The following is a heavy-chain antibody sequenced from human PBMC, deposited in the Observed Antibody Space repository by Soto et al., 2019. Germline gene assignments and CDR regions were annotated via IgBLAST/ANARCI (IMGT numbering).Heavy chain of an antibody. V-gene: IGHV4-61*01. D-gene: IGHD3-22*01. Sequence: SETLSLTCTVSGGSVSSGSYYWSWIRQPPGKGLEWIGYIYYSGSTNYNPSLKSRVTISVDTSKNQFSLKLSSVTAADTAVYYCARGREYYDSSGYLDYWGQGTLVT. CDR3: ARGREYYDSSGYLDY. CDR2: IYYSGST. CDR1: GGSVSSGSYY. J-gene: IGHJ4*02.